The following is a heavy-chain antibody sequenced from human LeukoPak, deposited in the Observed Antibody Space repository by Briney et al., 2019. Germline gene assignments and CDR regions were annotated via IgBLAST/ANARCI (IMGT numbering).Heavy chain of an antibody. D-gene: IGHD5-18*01. CDR2: IYSDNT. CDR3: AKDSSSYGAATFDY. J-gene: IGHJ4*02. V-gene: IGHV3-53*01. CDR1: GFTVSSNS. Sequence: GGSLRLSCTVSGFTVSSNSMSWVRQAPGKGLEWVSFIYSDNTHYSDSVKGRFTISRDNSKNTLYLQVNSLRAEDTAVYYCAKDSSSYGAATFDYWGQGTLVTVSS.